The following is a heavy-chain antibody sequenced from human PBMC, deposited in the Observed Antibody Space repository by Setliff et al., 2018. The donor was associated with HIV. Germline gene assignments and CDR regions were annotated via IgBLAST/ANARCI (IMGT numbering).Heavy chain of an antibody. J-gene: IGHJ4*02. D-gene: IGHD3-10*01. V-gene: IGHV4-39*01. Sequence: SETLPLTCTVSGASVNSNNYYWGWIRQPPGKGLEWIASIYYSGTTYYNPSLKSRVTISVDTSKNQFSLKLSSVTAADTAVYYCARLSLSLVRGIINSGDRFFDYWGQGSLVTVSS. CDR3: ARLSLSLVRGIINSGDRFFDY. CDR1: GASVNSNNYY. CDR2: IYYSGTT.